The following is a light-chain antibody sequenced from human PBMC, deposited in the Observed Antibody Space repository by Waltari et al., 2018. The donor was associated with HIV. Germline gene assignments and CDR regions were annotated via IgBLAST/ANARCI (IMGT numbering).Light chain of an antibody. J-gene: IGLJ2*01. CDR3: ASWDDSLGGYWI. Sequence: QSVVTQPPSASGTLGQRVTISCSGGTSNIGSNYVYLYQHLPGTSPNLLIYMNDQRPSGVPYRISGSKSGTSASLAISGLRSEDEADYYCASWDDSLGGYWIFGGGTNLTVL. CDR1: TSNIGSNY. CDR2: MND. V-gene: IGLV1-47*01.